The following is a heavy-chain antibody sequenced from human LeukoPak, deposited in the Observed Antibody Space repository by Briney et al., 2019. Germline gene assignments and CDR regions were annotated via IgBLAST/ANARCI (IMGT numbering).Heavy chain of an antibody. CDR2: FDPEDGET. CDR3: APIVGATTLAFDY. V-gene: IGHV1-24*01. D-gene: IGHD1-26*01. Sequence: ASVKVSCKVSGYTLTELSMHWVRQAPGKGLEWMGGFDPEDGETIYAQKFQGRVTMTEDTSTDTAYMELSSLRSEDTAVYNCAPIVGATTLAFDYWGQGTLVTVSS. J-gene: IGHJ4*02. CDR1: GYTLTELS.